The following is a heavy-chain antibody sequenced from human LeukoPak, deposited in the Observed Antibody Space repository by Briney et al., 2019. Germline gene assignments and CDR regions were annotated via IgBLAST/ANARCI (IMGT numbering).Heavy chain of an antibody. J-gene: IGHJ3*02. Sequence: SETLSLTCTVSGGSISSYYWSCIRQPPGKGLEWIGYIYYSGSTNYNPSLKSRVTISVDTSKNQFSLKLSSVTAADTAVYYCARDRDYDAFDIWGQGTMVTVSS. CDR2: IYYSGST. D-gene: IGHD4-11*01. V-gene: IGHV4-59*01. CDR3: ARDRDYDAFDI. CDR1: GGSISSYY.